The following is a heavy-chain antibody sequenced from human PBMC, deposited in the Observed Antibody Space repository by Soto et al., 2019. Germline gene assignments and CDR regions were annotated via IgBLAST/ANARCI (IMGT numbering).Heavy chain of an antibody. V-gene: IGHV1-18*04. J-gene: IGHJ4*02. CDR2: ISAYNGNT. Sequence: ASVKVSCKASGYTFTSYGISWVRQAPGQGLEWMGWISAYNGNTNYAQKLQGRVTMTTDTSTSTAYMELRSLRSDDTAVYYCARVHYYDSSGYPAYWGQGTLVTVSS. CDR1: GYTFTSYG. CDR3: ARVHYYDSSGYPAY. D-gene: IGHD3-22*01.